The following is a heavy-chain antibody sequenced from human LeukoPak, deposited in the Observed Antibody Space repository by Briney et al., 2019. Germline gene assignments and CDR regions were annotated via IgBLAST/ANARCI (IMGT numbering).Heavy chain of an antibody. Sequence: SETLSLTCTVSGGSISSGDYYWSWIRQPPGKGLEWIGYIYYSGGTSYNPSLKSRVTISVDTSKNQFSLKLSSVTAADTAVYYCARAPVGYCSDGTCKRYFDYWGQGTLVTVSS. D-gene: IGHD2-15*01. CDR1: GGSISSGDYY. J-gene: IGHJ4*02. V-gene: IGHV4-30-4*01. CDR2: IYYSGGT. CDR3: ARAPVGYCSDGTCKRYFDY.